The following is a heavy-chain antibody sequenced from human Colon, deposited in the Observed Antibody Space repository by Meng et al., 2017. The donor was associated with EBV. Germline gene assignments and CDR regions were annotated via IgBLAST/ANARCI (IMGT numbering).Heavy chain of an antibody. CDR2: ITHRGST. V-gene: IGHV4-34*01. D-gene: IGHD1-26*01. CDR1: GGSFSGYY. Sequence: VQRRPCGAGLLQPSDPLSLTRAVYGGSFSGYYWTWIRQPPGKGLEWIGEITHRGSTNYNPFLKSRVTISVDTSKKQFSLKLTSVTAADTAVYYCASSHSSKVGARRLDYWGQGTLVTVSS. J-gene: IGHJ4*02. CDR3: ASSHSSKVGARRLDY.